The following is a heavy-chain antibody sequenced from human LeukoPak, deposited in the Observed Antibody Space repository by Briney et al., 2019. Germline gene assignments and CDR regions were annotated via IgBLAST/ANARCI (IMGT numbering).Heavy chain of an antibody. D-gene: IGHD4-23*01. V-gene: IGHV1-18*01. J-gene: IGHJ3*02. CDR2: ISAYNGNT. CDR3: ARDRDYGGNLYAFDI. Sequence: GASVKVSCKASGYTFTSYGISWVRQAPGQGLEWMGWISAYNGNTNYAQKLQGRVTMTTDTSTSTAYMELRSLRSDDTAVYYCARDRDYGGNLYAFDIWGQGTMVTVSS. CDR1: GYTFTSYG.